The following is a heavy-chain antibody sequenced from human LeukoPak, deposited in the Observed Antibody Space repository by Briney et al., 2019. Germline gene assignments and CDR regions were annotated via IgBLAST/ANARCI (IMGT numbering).Heavy chain of an antibody. CDR1: GGSISSSSDY. CDR2: IYYSGST. Sequence: SETLSLTCTVSGGSISSSSDYWGWIRQPPGKGLEWIGSIYYSGSTYYNPSLKSRVTISVDTSKNQFSLKLSSVTAADTAAYYCAGNAGNTWGNYYYYYYMDVWGKGTTVTVSS. J-gene: IGHJ6*03. CDR3: AGNAGNTWGNYYYYYYMDV. V-gene: IGHV4-39*07. D-gene: IGHD3-16*01.